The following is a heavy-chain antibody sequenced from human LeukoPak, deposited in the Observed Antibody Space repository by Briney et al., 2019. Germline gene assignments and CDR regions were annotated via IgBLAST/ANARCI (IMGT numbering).Heavy chain of an antibody. CDR2: IYYSGST. CDR3: ARLAVDTEYFDY. CDR1: GGSISSSSYY. J-gene: IGHJ4*02. D-gene: IGHD5-18*01. V-gene: IGHV4-39*01. Sequence: KLSETLSLTCTVSGGSISSSSYYWGWIRQPPGKGLEWIGSIYYSGSTYYNPSLKSRVTISVDTSKNQFSLKLSSVTAADTAVYYCARLAVDTEYFDYWGQGTLVTVSS.